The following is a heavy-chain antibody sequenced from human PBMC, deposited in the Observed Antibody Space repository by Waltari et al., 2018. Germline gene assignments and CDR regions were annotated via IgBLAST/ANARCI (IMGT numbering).Heavy chain of an antibody. CDR1: GFSFSNDW. D-gene: IGHD3-9*01. CDR2: KKEDGSLK. Sequence: EVQLVESGGGLIQPGGSLRLSCVASGFSFSNDWMGWFRQVTGKGLGWVANKKEDGSLKKYVDTVKGRFSISRDNAKNSVYLQMDSLRAEDTALYYCAREDKFDSSDYWGQGILVSVSP. V-gene: IGHV3-7*01. J-gene: IGHJ4*02. CDR3: AREDKFDSSDY.